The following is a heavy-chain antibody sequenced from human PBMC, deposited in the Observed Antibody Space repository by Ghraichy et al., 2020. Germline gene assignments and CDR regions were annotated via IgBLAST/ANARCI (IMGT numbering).Heavy chain of an antibody. J-gene: IGHJ4*02. Sequence: SETLSLTCAVYGGFFSGYYWSWIRQPPGKGLEWIGEINHSGSTNYNPSLKSRVTISVDTSKNQFSLKLTSVTAADTAVYYCARLRVTTGAWVYWGQGTLVTVSS. CDR1: GGFFSGYY. D-gene: IGHD4-17*01. CDR3: ARLRVTTGAWVY. V-gene: IGHV4-34*01. CDR2: INHSGST.